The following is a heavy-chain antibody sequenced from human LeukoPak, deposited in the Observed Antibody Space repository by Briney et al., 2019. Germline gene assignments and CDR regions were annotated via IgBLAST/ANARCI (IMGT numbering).Heavy chain of an antibody. V-gene: IGHV4-34*01. J-gene: IGHJ5*02. CDR1: GGSFSGYY. D-gene: IGHD3-10*01. CDR2: INHSGST. Sequence: SETLSLTCAVYGGSFSGYYWSWIRQPPGKGLEWIGEINHSGSTNYNPSLKSRVTISVDTSKNQFSLKLSSVTAADTAVYYCARDGSGSNWFDPWGQGTLVTVSS. CDR3: ARDGSGSNWFDP.